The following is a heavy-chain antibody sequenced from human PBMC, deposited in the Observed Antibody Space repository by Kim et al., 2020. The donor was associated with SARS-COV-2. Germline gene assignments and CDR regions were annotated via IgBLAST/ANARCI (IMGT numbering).Heavy chain of an antibody. CDR1: GGSISSYY. D-gene: IGHD4-17*01. J-gene: IGHJ5*02. Sequence: SETLSLTCTVSGGSISSYYWSWIRQPPGKGLEWIGYIYYSGSTNYNPSLKSRITISVDTSKNQFSLKLSSVTAADTAVYYCARVGQDYGDFTGFDPWGQGTLVTVSS. CDR2: IYYSGST. V-gene: IGHV4-59*01. CDR3: ARVGQDYGDFTGFDP.